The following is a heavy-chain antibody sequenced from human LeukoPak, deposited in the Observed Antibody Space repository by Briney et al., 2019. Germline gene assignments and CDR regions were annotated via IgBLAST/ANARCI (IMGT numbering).Heavy chain of an antibody. CDR3: ARDPMYYDILTGYYDSNTENAFDI. D-gene: IGHD3-9*01. V-gene: IGHV3-30*03. Sequence: GGSLRLSCAASGFTFNRYGMHWVRQAPGTGLEWVAVISYDGSNKYYADSVKGRLTISRDNSKNTLYLQMNSLRAEDTAVYYCARDPMYYDILTGYYDSNTENAFDIWGQGTMVTVSS. CDR1: GFTFNRYG. J-gene: IGHJ3*02. CDR2: ISYDGSNK.